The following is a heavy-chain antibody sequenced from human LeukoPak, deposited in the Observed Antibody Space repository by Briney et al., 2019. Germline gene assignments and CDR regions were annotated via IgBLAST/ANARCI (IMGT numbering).Heavy chain of an antibody. CDR2: ISWDSGSI. Sequence: PGRSLRLSCAASGFTFDDYAIHWVRQAPGKGLEWVSGISWDSGSIGYADSVKGRFTISRDNAKNSLYLQMNSLRAEDTALYYCAKDNAGYFDYWGQGTLVTVSS. V-gene: IGHV3-9*01. J-gene: IGHJ4*02. CDR1: GFTFDDYA. CDR3: AKDNAGYFDY.